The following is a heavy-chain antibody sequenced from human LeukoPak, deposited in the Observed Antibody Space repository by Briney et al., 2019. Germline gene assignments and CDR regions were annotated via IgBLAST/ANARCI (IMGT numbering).Heavy chain of an antibody. D-gene: IGHD2-8*01. J-gene: IGHJ6*02. CDR3: AREWGVRDCTNGVCSYGMDV. CDR2: INPNSGGT. Sequence: ASVKVSCKDSGYTFTGYYMHWVRQAPGQGLEWMGWINPNSGGTNYAQKFQGWVTMTRDTSISTAYMELSRLRSDDTAVYYCAREWGVRDCTNGVCSYGMDVWGQGTTVTVSS. V-gene: IGHV1-2*04. CDR1: GYTFTGYY.